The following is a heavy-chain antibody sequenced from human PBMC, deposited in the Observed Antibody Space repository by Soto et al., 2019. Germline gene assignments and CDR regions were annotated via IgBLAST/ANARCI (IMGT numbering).Heavy chain of an antibody. Sequence: GGSLRLSCSTPGSAFSSYSMTWVRQAPGKGLVWVARIKSDGSGTIYADSVKGRLTISRDNARNTLYLQMNSLRAEDTAVYFCARGDGDYYDGNGYLGRHWGQGTLVTVSS. CDR1: GSAFSSYS. CDR2: IKSDGSGT. D-gene: IGHD3-22*01. CDR3: ARGDGDYYDGNGYLGRH. J-gene: IGHJ4*02. V-gene: IGHV3-74*01.